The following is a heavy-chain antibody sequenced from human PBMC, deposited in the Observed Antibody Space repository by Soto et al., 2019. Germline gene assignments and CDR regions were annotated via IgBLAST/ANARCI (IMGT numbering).Heavy chain of an antibody. V-gene: IGHV4-59*01. CDR2: IYYSGST. Sequence: SETLSLTCTVSGGSISSYYWSWIRQPPGKGLEWIGYIYYSGSTNYNPSLKSRVTISVDTSKNQFSLKLSSVTAADTAVYYCAREGYDFWSGSYANWFDPWGQGTLVTVSS. CDR3: AREGYDFWSGSYANWFDP. J-gene: IGHJ5*02. CDR1: GGSISSYY. D-gene: IGHD3-3*01.